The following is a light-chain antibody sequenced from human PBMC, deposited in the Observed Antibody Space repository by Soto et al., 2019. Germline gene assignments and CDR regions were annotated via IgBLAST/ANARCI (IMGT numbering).Light chain of an antibody. CDR3: FSFTTTSTHV. J-gene: IGLJ1*01. CDR1: SSDVGGYNY. Sequence: QSVLTQPRSVSGSPGQSVTISCTGTSSDVGGYNYVSWYQQYPGKAPKVMIYDVTKRPSGVPDRFSGSKSGNTASLTISGLQAEDEADYYCFSFTTTSTHVFGTGTKVTVL. CDR2: DVT. V-gene: IGLV2-11*01.